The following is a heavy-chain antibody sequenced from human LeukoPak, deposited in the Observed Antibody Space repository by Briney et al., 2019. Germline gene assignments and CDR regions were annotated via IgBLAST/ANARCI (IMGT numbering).Heavy chain of an antibody. Sequence: SETLSLTCAVSGVSISSGGYSWSWIRQPPGKGLEWIGYIYYSGSTYYNPSLKSRVTISVDTSKNQFSLKLSSVTAADTAVYYCAREVVGATGLDYWGQGTLVTVSS. CDR1: GVSISSGGYS. D-gene: IGHD1-26*01. CDR3: AREVVGATGLDY. CDR2: IYYSGST. V-gene: IGHV4-30-2*05. J-gene: IGHJ4*02.